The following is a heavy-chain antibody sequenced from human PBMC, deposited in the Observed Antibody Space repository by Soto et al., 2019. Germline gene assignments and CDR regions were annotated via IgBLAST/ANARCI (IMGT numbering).Heavy chain of an antibody. CDR3: ARAMGGCLDP. CDR1: GGSFSGYY. CDR2: INHSGST. D-gene: IGHD5-18*01. Sequence: SETLSLTCAVYGGSFSGYYWSWIRQPPGKGLEWIGEINHSGSTNYNPSLKSRVTISVDTSKNQFSLKLSSVTAADTAVYYCARAMGGCLDPWGQGTLVTVSS. J-gene: IGHJ5*02. V-gene: IGHV4-34*01.